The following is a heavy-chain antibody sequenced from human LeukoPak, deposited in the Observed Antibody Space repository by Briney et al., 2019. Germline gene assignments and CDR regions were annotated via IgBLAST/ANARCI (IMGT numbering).Heavy chain of an antibody. CDR2: INSDGSST. D-gene: IGHD3-22*01. Sequence: GGSLRLSCAASGFTFSSYWMHWVRQAPGKGLVWVSRINSDGSSTSYADSVKGRFTIFRDNDKNTLYLQMNSLRAEDTAVYYCSSRYYYDSSGLRDYWGQGTLSPSPQ. V-gene: IGHV3-74*01. CDR1: GFTFSSYW. J-gene: IGHJ4*02. CDR3: SSRYYYDSSGLRDY.